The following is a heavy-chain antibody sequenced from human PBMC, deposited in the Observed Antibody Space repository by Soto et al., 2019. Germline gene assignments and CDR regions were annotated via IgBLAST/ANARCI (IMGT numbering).Heavy chain of an antibody. CDR2: IYRDGRT. CDR3: VRLRYDRRLNYLYFDY. J-gene: IGHJ4*02. CDR1: GVSISSGNW. Sequence: QVQLQESGPGLVKPSGTVSLTCDVSGVSISSGNWWSWVRQPPGKRLEWIGEIYRDGRTTYNPSPMRRATISVDTSQNGSSLRVTSATAADTAVYYCVRLRYDRRLNYLYFDYWGRGALVTVSS. V-gene: IGHV4-4*02. D-gene: IGHD3-16*01.